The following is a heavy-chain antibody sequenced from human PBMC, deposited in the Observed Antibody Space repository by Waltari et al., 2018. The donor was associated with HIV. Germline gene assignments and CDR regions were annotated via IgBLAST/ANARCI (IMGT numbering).Heavy chain of an antibody. CDR1: GGGFSSYT. J-gene: IGHJ3*01. CDR3: ARGGCSGRTCYSKSFDL. V-gene: IGHV1-69*01. Sequence: QVQLVQSGAEMKMPESSVKVSCQASGGGFSSYTISWVRQAPGQGLEWMGGIIPKFGATNYAQKFQGRVTISADESTSTVYLELTSLRSDDTAVYHCARGGCSGRTCYSKSFDLWGQGTKVTVSS. CDR2: IIPKFGAT. D-gene: IGHD2-15*01.